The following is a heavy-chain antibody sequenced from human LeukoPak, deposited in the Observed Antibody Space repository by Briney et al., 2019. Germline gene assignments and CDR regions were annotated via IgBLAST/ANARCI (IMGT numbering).Heavy chain of an antibody. Sequence: GGSLRLSCAGSGFTFSGSAMHWVRQSPGKGLEWVSLISGDGGSTYYADSVKGRFTISRDNSKNSLYLQMNSLRTEDTALYYCAKDTGRLGDYYYYYGMDVWGQGTTVTVSS. CDR1: GFTFSGSA. CDR2: ISGDGGST. CDR3: AKDTGRLGDYYYYYGMDV. D-gene: IGHD3-16*01. V-gene: IGHV3-43*02. J-gene: IGHJ6*02.